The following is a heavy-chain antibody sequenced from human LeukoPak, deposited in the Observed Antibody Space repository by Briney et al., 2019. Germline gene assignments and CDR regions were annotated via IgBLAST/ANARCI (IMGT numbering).Heavy chain of an antibody. CDR2: MNPNSGNT. J-gene: IGHJ4*02. V-gene: IGHV1-8*01. CDR1: GYTFTTYD. Sequence: ASVKVSCKASGYTFTTYDINWVRQATGQGLEWMGWMNPNSGNTGYAQKFQGRVTMTRNTSMSTAYMELNSLRSVDTAVYYCARANYYGSGKKDLDYWGQGTLVTVSS. CDR3: ARANYYGSGKKDLDY. D-gene: IGHD3-10*01.